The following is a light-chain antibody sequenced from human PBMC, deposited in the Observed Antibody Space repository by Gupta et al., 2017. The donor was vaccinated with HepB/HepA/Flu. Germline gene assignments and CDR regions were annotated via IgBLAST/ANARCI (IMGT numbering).Light chain of an antibody. CDR3: SSYTTTSAVEV. V-gene: IGLV2-14*01. CDR1: TSDVGGYNH. Sequence: QSALIQPASVSVSPGQSITLSCTGTTSDVGGYNHVCWYQQYSGKAPKLIIYDVYYRPSGISNRFSGSKSGNTASLTISGLQSEDEANYYCSSYTTTSAVEVFGGGTKLTVL. J-gene: IGLJ2*01. CDR2: DVY.